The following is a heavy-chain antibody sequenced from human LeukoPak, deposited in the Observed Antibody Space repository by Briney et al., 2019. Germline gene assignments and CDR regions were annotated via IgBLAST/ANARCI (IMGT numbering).Heavy chain of an antibody. CDR2: IIPILGIA. CDR1: GYTFTSYD. D-gene: IGHD5-18*01. Sequence: ASVKVSCKASGYTFTSYDINWVRQATGQGLEWMGRIIPILGIANYAQKFQGRVTITADKSTSTAYMELSSLRSEDTAVYYCARAGGYGNWFDPWGQGTLVTVSS. CDR3: ARAGGYGNWFDP. V-gene: IGHV1-69*04. J-gene: IGHJ5*02.